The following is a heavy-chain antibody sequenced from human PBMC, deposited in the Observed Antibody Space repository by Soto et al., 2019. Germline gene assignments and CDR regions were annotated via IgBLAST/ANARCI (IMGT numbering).Heavy chain of an antibody. J-gene: IGHJ6*03. CDR3: ARDPPFAIAAPRYMDV. Sequence: ASVKVSCKASGYTFTSYGISWVRQAPGQGLEWMGWISAYNGNTNYAQKLQGRVTMTTDTSTSTAYMELRSLRSDDTAVYYCARDPPFAIAAPRYMDVWGKGTTVTVSS. CDR1: GYTFTSYG. V-gene: IGHV1-18*01. D-gene: IGHD6-13*01. CDR2: ISAYNGNT.